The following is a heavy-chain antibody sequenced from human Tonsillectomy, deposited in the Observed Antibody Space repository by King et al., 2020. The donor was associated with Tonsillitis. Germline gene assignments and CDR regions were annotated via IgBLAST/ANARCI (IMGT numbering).Heavy chain of an antibody. CDR1: GYSISSGYY. D-gene: IGHD6-6*01. Sequence: QLQESGPGLVKPSETLSLNCSVSGYSISSGYYWGWIRPPPGKGLEWIGSIYHSGNTYYNPSLKSRVTISVDTSKNQFSLKLTSVTAADTALDYCARVEYTSSSPSMDYWGQGTLVTVSS. V-gene: IGHV4-38-2*02. CDR2: IYHSGNT. J-gene: IGHJ4*02. CDR3: ARVEYTSSSPSMDY.